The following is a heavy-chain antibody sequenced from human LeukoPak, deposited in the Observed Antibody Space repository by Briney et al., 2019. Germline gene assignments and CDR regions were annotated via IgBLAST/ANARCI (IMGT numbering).Heavy chain of an antibody. CDR2: INHSGST. CDR1: GGSFSGYY. Sequence: PSETLSLTCAVYGGSFSGYYWSWIRQPPGKGLEWIGEINHSGSTNYNPSLKSRVTISVDTSKNQFSLKLSSVTAADTAVYYCARAPPIFGVVLDSFDPWGQGNLVTASS. CDR3: ARAPPIFGVVLDSFDP. J-gene: IGHJ5*02. V-gene: IGHV4-34*01. D-gene: IGHD3-3*01.